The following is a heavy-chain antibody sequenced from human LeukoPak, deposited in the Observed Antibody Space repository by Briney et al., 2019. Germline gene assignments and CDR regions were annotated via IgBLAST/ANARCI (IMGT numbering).Heavy chain of an antibody. Sequence: PGGSLRLSCVASGFTFSSYAMSWVRQAPGKGLEWLSAISGSGGITYYADSVKGRFTISRDNSKNTVYLQMNSLRAEDTAVYYCAGGYRYFHHWGQGTLVTVSS. V-gene: IGHV3-23*01. J-gene: IGHJ1*01. CDR1: GFTFSSYA. CDR2: ISGSGGIT. CDR3: AGGYRYFHH. D-gene: IGHD1-1*01.